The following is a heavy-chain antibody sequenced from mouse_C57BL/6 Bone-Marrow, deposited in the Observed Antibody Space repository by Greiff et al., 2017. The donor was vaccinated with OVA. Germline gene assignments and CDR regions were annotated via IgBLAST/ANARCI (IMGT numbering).Heavy chain of an antibody. Sequence: VHVKQSGPELVKPGASVKIPCKASGYTFTDYNMDWVKQSHGKSLEWIGDINPNNGGTIYNQKFKGKATLTVDKSSSTAYMELRSLTSEYTAVYYCARYGESYYSNSYAMDYWGQGTSVTVSS. CDR2: INPNNGGT. CDR3: ARYGESYYSNSYAMDY. D-gene: IGHD2-5*01. J-gene: IGHJ4*01. CDR1: GYTFTDYN. V-gene: IGHV1-18*01.